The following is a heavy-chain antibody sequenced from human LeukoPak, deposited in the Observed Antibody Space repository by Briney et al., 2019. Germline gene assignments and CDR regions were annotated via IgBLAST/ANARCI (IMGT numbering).Heavy chain of an antibody. CDR3: ASSGYSSIWYYYYNGMDV. D-gene: IGHD6-13*01. CDR2: IKQDGSEK. J-gene: IGHJ6*02. Sequence: GGSLRLSCAASGFTFSRYWMSWVRQAPGKGLEWVANIKQDGSEKYYVDSVKGRFTISRDNAKNSLYRQMNSLRADDTAVYYCASSGYSSIWYYYYNGMDVWGQGTTVTVSS. V-gene: IGHV3-7*01. CDR1: GFTFSRYW.